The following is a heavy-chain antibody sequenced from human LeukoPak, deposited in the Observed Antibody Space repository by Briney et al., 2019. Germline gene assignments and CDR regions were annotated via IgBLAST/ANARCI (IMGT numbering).Heavy chain of an antibody. CDR3: ARHLPHPQKYYDFWSGYSAPLYFDY. D-gene: IGHD3-3*01. CDR1: GGSISSSSYY. Sequence: PSETLSLTCTVSGGSISSSSYYWGWIRQPPGKGLEWIGSIYYSGSTYYNPSLKSRVTISVDTSKDQFSLKLSSVTAADTAVYCCARHLPHPQKYYDFWSGYSAPLYFDYWGQGTLVTVSS. CDR2: IYYSGST. V-gene: IGHV4-39*01. J-gene: IGHJ4*02.